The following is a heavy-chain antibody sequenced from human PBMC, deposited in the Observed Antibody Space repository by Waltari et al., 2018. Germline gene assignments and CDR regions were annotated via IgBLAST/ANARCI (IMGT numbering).Heavy chain of an antibody. J-gene: IGHJ4*02. Sequence: EVQLLESGGGLVQPGGSLRLSCAASVITFKHFAINWVRLSPGTGLQWVSAISVSDGTYYADSVKGRFTVSRDTSKNTVYLQMSDLRGEDTAIYYCATPFYNWYDPLHSWGQGTLVAVSS. CDR2: ISVSDGT. CDR1: VITFKHFA. V-gene: IGHV3-23*01. D-gene: IGHD1-20*01. CDR3: ATPFYNWYDPLHS.